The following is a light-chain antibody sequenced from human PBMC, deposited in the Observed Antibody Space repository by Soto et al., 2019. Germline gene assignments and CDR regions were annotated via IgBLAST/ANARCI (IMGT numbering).Light chain of an antibody. Sequence: QSALTQPRSVSGSPGQSVTISCTGTSSDVGGYNYVSWYQQHPGTAPKLMIYDVSMRPSGVPDRFSGSKSGNTASLTISGLQAEDEAEYYCCSYAGSYTLYVFGTGTKLTVL. V-gene: IGLV2-11*01. CDR3: CSYAGSYTLYV. J-gene: IGLJ1*01. CDR2: DVS. CDR1: SSDVGGYNY.